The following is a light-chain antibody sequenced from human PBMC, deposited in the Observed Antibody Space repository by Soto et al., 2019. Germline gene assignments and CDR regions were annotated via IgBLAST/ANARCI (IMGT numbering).Light chain of an antibody. CDR2: KAS. Sequence: DIQMTQSPSTLSASVEDRVTITCRASQSISSWLAWYQQKPGKAPKLLIYKASSLESGVPSRFSGSGSGTEFTLTISSLQPDDFATYYCQQYNSYSRTFCQGTKVDIK. CDR1: QSISSW. CDR3: QQYNSYSRT. J-gene: IGKJ1*01. V-gene: IGKV1-5*03.